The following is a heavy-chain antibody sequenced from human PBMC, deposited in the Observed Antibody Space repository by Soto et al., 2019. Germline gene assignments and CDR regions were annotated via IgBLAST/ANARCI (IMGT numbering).Heavy chain of an antibody. CDR1: GFSFSRHW. D-gene: IGHD1-26*01. V-gene: IGHV3-74*01. CDR2: IDNAGVAT. Sequence: EVQLVESGGGVVQPGGSLRLSCAASGFSFSRHWMHWVRQVPGQGLKWVSRIDNAGVATSYADYVKGRFTMCRDNAKNTLDLQMNDLRVEDTAIYFCSRLGGFDPTHDYWGQGALVTVSS. CDR3: SRLGGFDPTHDY. J-gene: IGHJ4*02.